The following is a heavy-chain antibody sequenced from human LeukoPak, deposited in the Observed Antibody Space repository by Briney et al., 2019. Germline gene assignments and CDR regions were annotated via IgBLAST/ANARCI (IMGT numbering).Heavy chain of an antibody. Sequence: SETLSLTCTVSGGSISSGGFYWSWIRQPPGKGLEWIGYIYYSGSTYYNPSLKSRVTISVDTSKNQFSLKLSSVTAADTAVSYCARGTVRYYYMDVWGKGTTVTVSS. J-gene: IGHJ6*03. V-gene: IGHV4-31*03. CDR2: IYYSGST. CDR1: GGSISSGGFY. CDR3: ARGTVRYYYMDV. D-gene: IGHD2-2*01.